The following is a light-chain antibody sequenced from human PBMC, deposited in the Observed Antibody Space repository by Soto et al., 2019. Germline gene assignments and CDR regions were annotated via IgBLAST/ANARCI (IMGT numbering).Light chain of an antibody. CDR1: QDISFY. V-gene: IGKV1-33*01. Sequence: DIQMTQSPHSLSASVGDRVTITCQASQDISFYLNWYQQKPGRAPKLLIYDASNLALGLPSRFGGSGSATHFSLTISSLQLEDFAMYFCQQYDTLPLTFGGGTHVQLK. CDR3: QQYDTLPLT. CDR2: DAS. J-gene: IGKJ4*01.